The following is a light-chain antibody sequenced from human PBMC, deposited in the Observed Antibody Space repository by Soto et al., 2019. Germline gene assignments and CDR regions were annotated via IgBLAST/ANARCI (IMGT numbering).Light chain of an antibody. CDR1: SSNIGSDT. Sequence: QPVLTQPPSASGTPGQRVTISCSGSSSNIGSDTVNWYQQLPGTAPKLLIYSNNQRPSGVPDRVSGSKSGTSASLAISGLQSEDEAAYYCAAWDDRVNGVVFGGGTKLTVL. V-gene: IGLV1-44*01. CDR3: AAWDDRVNGVV. J-gene: IGLJ2*01. CDR2: SNN.